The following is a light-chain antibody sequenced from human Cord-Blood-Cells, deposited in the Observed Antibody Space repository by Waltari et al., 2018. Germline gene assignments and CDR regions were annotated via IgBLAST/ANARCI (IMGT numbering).Light chain of an antibody. Sequence: QSALTQPASVSGSPGQSITISCTGTSRDVGGYNYVSCYQQHPGKAPKLMIYDVSNRPSGVSNRVSGSKSGNTASLTISGLQAEDEADYYCSSYTSSSTPYVFGTGTKVTVL. V-gene: IGLV2-14*01. CDR3: SSYTSSSTPYV. CDR2: DVS. CDR1: SRDVGGYNY. J-gene: IGLJ1*01.